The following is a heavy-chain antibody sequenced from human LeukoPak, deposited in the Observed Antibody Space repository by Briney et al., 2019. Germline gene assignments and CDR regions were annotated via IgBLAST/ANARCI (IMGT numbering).Heavy chain of an antibody. V-gene: IGHV4-59*11. CDR1: GGSISSHY. J-gene: IGHJ5*02. D-gene: IGHD3-9*01. CDR3: AGMTQLRYFDPSGFDP. Sequence: SETLSLTCTVSGGSISSHYWSWIRQPPGKGLEWIGYIYYSGSTNYNPSLKSRVTISVDTSKNQFSLKLSSVTAADTAVYYCAGMTQLRYFDPSGFDPWGQGTLVTVSS. CDR2: IYYSGST.